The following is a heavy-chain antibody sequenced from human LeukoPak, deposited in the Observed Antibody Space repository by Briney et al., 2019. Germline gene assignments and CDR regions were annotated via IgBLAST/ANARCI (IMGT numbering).Heavy chain of an antibody. V-gene: IGHV3-7*01. Sequence: GGSLRLSCAASGFTFSSYWMNWARQAPGKGLEWVASINHNGNVNYYVDSVKGRFTISRDNAKNSLYLQMNSLRVDDTAVYYCASTNSLDNWGQGTLVTVSS. J-gene: IGHJ4*02. D-gene: IGHD2-8*01. CDR3: ASTNSLDN. CDR1: GFTFSSYW. CDR2: INHNGNVN.